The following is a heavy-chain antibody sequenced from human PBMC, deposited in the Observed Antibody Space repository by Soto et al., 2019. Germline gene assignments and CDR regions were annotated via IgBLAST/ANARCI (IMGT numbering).Heavy chain of an antibody. Sequence: PSETLSLTCTVSGGSISGSIYYWAWIRQPPGKGLEWIGSFYYNGSPYYNPSLKSRVTISLDTSKNQFSLKLSSVTAADTAVYYCARSKFDGLFPLNYWGQGTLVTVSS. CDR3: ARSKFDGLFPLNY. CDR2: FYYNGSP. D-gene: IGHD3-10*01. J-gene: IGHJ4*02. V-gene: IGHV4-39*01. CDR1: GGSISGSIYY.